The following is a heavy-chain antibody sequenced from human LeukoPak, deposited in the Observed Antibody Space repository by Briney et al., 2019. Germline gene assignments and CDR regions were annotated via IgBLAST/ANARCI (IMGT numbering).Heavy chain of an antibody. Sequence: GASVKVSCKASGYTFTAYYLHWVRQAPGQGLEWMGWINPNSGGTNYAQKFQGSVTMTRDTSISTAYMELSSLRSDDTAVYYCARIRSGWYVDYWGQGTLVTVSS. CDR2: INPNSGGT. CDR3: ARIRSGWYVDY. V-gene: IGHV1-2*02. CDR1: GYTFTAYY. D-gene: IGHD6-19*01. J-gene: IGHJ4*02.